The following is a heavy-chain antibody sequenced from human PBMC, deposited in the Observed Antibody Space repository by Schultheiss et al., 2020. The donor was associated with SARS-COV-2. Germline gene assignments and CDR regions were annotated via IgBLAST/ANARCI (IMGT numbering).Heavy chain of an antibody. V-gene: IGHV3-64*04. CDR1: GLTFSNYG. J-gene: IGHJ5*02. CDR3: AKDSSSGYYAGYWFDP. D-gene: IGHD3-22*01. Sequence: GGSLRLSCSASGLTFSNYGLHWVRQAPGKGLEYVSGISGDGGRTFYADSAKGRFTISRDNSRNTLNLQMNNLRAEDTAVYYCAKDSSSGYYAGYWFDPWGQGTLVTVSS. CDR2: ISGDGGRT.